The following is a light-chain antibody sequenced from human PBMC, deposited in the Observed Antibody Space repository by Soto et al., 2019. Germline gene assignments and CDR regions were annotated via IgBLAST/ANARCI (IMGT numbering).Light chain of an antibody. CDR1: LSVLYSSDSRNY. Sequence: DIVMTQSPDSLAVSLGERATINCKSSLSVLYSSDSRNYLAWYQRKLGQPPKLLIYWASTRESGVPDRFSGSGSGTDFTLTISSLQAEDVAVYYCQQYFNSPWAFGQGTKVEVK. V-gene: IGKV4-1*01. J-gene: IGKJ1*01. CDR2: WAS. CDR3: QQYFNSPWA.